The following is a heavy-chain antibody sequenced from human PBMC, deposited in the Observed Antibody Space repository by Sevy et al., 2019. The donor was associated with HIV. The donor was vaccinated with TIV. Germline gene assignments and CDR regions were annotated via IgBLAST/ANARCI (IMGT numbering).Heavy chain of an antibody. Sequence: SETLSLTCTVSGGSISSGGYYWSWIRQHPGKGLEWLGYIYYSGSTYYNPSLKSRVTISVDTSKNQFSLKLSSVTAADTAVYYCAREFGYYDSIGGWFDPWGQGTLVTVSS. CDR3: AREFGYYDSIGGWFDP. J-gene: IGHJ5*02. D-gene: IGHD3-22*01. CDR1: GGSISSGGYY. V-gene: IGHV4-31*03. CDR2: IYYSGST.